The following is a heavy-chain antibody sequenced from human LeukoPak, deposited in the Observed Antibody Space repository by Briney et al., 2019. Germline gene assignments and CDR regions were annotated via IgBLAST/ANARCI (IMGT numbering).Heavy chain of an antibody. CDR1: GGSISSYY. CDR3: ASLSIAAAVYFDY. D-gene: IGHD6-13*01. V-gene: IGHV4-59*01. Sequence: SETLSLTCTVSGGSISSYYWSWIRQPPGKGLEWIGYIYYSGSTNYNPSLKSRVTISVDTSKNQFSLKLSSVTAADTAVYYCASLSIAAAVYFDYWGQGTLVTVSS. J-gene: IGHJ4*02. CDR2: IYYSGST.